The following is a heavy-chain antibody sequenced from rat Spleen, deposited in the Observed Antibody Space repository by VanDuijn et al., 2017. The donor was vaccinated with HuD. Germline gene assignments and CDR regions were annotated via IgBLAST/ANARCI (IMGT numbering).Heavy chain of an antibody. J-gene: IGHJ3*01. D-gene: IGHD4-1*01. V-gene: IGHV5-22*01. Sequence: EVQLVESGGGLVQPGRSMKLSCAASGFTFSDYYMVWVRQAPKKGLEWVASISYEGSSTYYGDSVKGRFTISRDNARSTLYLQINSLRSDDTATYYCTTYGGLRNWFAYWGQGTLVTVSS. CDR1: GFTFSDYY. CDR2: ISYEGSST. CDR3: TTYGGLRNWFAY.